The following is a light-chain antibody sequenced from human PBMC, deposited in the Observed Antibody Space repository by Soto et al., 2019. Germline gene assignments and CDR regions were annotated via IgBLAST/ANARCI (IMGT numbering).Light chain of an antibody. Sequence: PGERATLSCRASQSVSSNYLAWYQHKPGQAPRLLIYGASSRATGIPDRFSGGGSGTDFTLTIGRLEPEDFALYYCQQYGSSSLTFGPGTKVDI. CDR3: QQYGSSSLT. CDR2: GAS. CDR1: QSVSSNY. V-gene: IGKV3-20*01. J-gene: IGKJ3*01.